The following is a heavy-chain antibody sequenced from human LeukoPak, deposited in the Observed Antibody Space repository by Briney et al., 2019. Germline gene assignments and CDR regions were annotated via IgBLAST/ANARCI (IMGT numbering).Heavy chain of an antibody. CDR3: ARGGGSSSWKGDYYYMDV. D-gene: IGHD6-13*01. CDR1: GRIFTSYY. CDR2: INPSGGSI. V-gene: IGHV1-46*01. J-gene: IGHJ6*03. Sequence: ASVKVSCKASGRIFTSYYMYWVRQVPGQGLEWMGIINPSGGSIRYAQKFQGRVTMTRNTSISTAYMELSSLRSEDTAVYYCARGGGSSSWKGDYYYMDVWGKGTTVTISS.